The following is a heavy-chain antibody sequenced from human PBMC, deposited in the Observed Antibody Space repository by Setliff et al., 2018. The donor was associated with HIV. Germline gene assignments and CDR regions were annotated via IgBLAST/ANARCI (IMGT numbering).Heavy chain of an antibody. V-gene: IGHV4-61*02. J-gene: IGHJ6*02. CDR1: GGSIGSGSHY. Sequence: PSETLSLTCTVSGGSIGSGSHYWSWIRQPAGKGLEWIGLIYTSGSANYNPSLKSRVTISVDTSKNQFSLKLSSVTAADTAVYYCARDFTLVRGVISRYYYYGMDVWGQGTTVTVSS. CDR3: ARDFTLVRGVISRYYYYGMDV. CDR2: IYTSGSA. D-gene: IGHD3-10*01.